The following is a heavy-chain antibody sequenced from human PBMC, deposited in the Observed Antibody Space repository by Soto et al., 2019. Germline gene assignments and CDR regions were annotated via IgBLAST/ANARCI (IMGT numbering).Heavy chain of an antibody. CDR2: ISYDGSNK. V-gene: IGHV3-30*18. CDR1: GFTFRTYG. CDR3: AKGHRDDLVGATTGGWYFDL. D-gene: IGHD1-26*01. J-gene: IGHJ2*01. Sequence: QVQLVESGGGVVQPGRSLRLSCAASGFTFRTYGMHWVRQAPGKGLEWVAVISYDGSNKCYVDSVKGRFTISRDNSKNTLYLQMNRLRAEDTAVYYCAKGHRDDLVGATTGGWYFDLWGRGTLVTVSS.